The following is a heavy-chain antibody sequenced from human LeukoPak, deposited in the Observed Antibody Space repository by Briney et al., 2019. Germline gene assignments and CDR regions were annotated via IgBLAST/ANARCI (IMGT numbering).Heavy chain of an antibody. CDR2: ISYDGSNK. Sequence: GGSLRLSCAASGFNFITYGMHWVRQAPGKGLEWVAVISYDGSNKYYADSVKGRFTISRDNSKNTLYLQMNSLRAEDTAVYYCARDLTGDYDSSGYSAFDIWGQGTMVTVSS. J-gene: IGHJ3*02. CDR3: ARDLTGDYDSSGYSAFDI. V-gene: IGHV3-30*12. CDR1: GFNFITYG. D-gene: IGHD3-22*01.